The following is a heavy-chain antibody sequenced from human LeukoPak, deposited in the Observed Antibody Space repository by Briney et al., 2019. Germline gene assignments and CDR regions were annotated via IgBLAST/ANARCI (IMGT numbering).Heavy chain of an antibody. Sequence: PSETLSLTCTVSGGSISSGSYYWSWIRQPAGKGLEWIGRIYTSGSTNYNPSLKSRVTISVDTSKNQFSLKLNSATAADTAVYYCASGYCGGACQLGGVDMWGQGTMVTVSS. D-gene: IGHD2-21*02. CDR1: GGSISSGSYY. CDR3: ASGYCGGACQLGGVDM. J-gene: IGHJ3*02. V-gene: IGHV4-61*02. CDR2: IYTSGST.